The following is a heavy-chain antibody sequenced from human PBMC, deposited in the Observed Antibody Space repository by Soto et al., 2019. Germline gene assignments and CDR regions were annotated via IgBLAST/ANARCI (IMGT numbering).Heavy chain of an antibody. CDR3: AKGVLSFHYGMEV. CDR2: ISSTAGRTS. CDR1: GFTFSTYP. Sequence: SLRLSCATSGFTFSTYPMTWVRQAPGKGLEWVSSISSTAGRTSSYADSVKGRFAISRDFSDNTVYLQMNNLRVDDTAVYFCAKGVLSFHYGMEVWGQGATVTVSS. V-gene: IGHV3-23*01. D-gene: IGHD3-10*01. J-gene: IGHJ6*02.